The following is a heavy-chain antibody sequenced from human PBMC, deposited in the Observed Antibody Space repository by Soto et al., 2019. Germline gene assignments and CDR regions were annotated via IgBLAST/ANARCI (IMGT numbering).Heavy chain of an antibody. Sequence: QVQLEQSGAEVKKPGSSVKVSCKTFGGTFSSYIISWVRQAPGQGLEWMGGVFPIVGRLNYAQRFQGRVTVTADQSTTTAYLEVHRLKSEDTALYYCAPLTPITGVYWGQGTLVTVSS. CDR1: GGTFSSYI. CDR2: VFPIVGRL. J-gene: IGHJ4*02. CDR3: APLTPITGVY. D-gene: IGHD3-16*01. V-gene: IGHV1-69*01.